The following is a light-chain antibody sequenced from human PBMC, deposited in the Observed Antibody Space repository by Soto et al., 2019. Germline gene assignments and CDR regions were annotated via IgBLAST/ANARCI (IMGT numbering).Light chain of an antibody. CDR3: QQYNSYSWT. CDR1: QSISSW. CDR2: KAS. V-gene: IGKV1-5*03. Sequence: DIQMTQSPSTLSASVGDRVTITCRASQSISSWLAWYQQKPGKAPKLLIYKASSLESGVPSRFSGSGSGTEFTLTISSLQPEDFATYYWQQYNSYSWTFGQGTKVEIK. J-gene: IGKJ1*01.